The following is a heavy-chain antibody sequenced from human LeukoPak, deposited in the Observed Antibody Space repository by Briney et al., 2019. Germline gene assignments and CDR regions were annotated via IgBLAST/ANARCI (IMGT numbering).Heavy chain of an antibody. CDR1: GFTFSSYS. CDR2: ISSSSSYI. J-gene: IGHJ6*02. CDR3: ARDRSRAVAGSYYYYYGMDV. D-gene: IGHD6-19*01. V-gene: IGHV3-21*01. Sequence: GGSLRLSCAASGFTFSSYSMNWVRQAPGKGLEWVSSISSSSSYIYYADSVKGRFTISRDNAKNSLYLQMNSLRAEDTAVYYCARDRSRAVAGSYYYYYGMDVWGQGTTVTVSS.